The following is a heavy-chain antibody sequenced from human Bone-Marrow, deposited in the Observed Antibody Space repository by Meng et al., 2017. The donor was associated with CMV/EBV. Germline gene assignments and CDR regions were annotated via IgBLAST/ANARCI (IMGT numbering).Heavy chain of an antibody. CDR3: AREGYCSSTNCPRWLDP. CDR2: VNAGNGNT. D-gene: IGHD2-2*01. Sequence: FTFTSYAVHLVRQAPGQRLEWMGWVNAGNGNTIYSQKFQDRVTFTRDTSATTAYMELSSLRSEDTAVYYCAREGYCSSTNCPRWLDPWGQGTLVTVSS. CDR1: FTFTSYA. J-gene: IGHJ5*02. V-gene: IGHV1-3*01.